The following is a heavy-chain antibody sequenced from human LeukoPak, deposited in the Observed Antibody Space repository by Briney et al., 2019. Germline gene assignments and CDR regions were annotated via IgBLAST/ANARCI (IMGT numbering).Heavy chain of an antibody. CDR2: MRSKANSYAS. CDR1: GLTFRGAA. V-gene: IGHV3-73*01. J-gene: IGHJ4*02. Sequence: GETLRLSCAASGLTFRGAAMHWVCQRSGTGQDLVGRMRSKANSYASAYAASVKGGFTISRDDSKNTAYLQMKSLKTEDTAVYYCTSRYYYGSGSFDYWGQGTLVTVSS. CDR3: TSRYYYGSGSFDY. D-gene: IGHD3-10*01.